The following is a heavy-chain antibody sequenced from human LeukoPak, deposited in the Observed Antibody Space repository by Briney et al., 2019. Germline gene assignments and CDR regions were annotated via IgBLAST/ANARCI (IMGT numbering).Heavy chain of an antibody. J-gene: IGHJ4*02. CDR1: GFTFSNAW. V-gene: IGHV3-23*01. CDR3: AKHSSSWHYFDY. Sequence: GGSLRLSCAASGFTFSNAWMSWVRQAPGKGLEWVSAISGSGGGTYFADSVKGRFTISRDNSKNTLYLQMNSLRAEDTAVYYCAKHSSSWHYFDYWGQGTLVTVSS. D-gene: IGHD6-13*01. CDR2: ISGSGGGT.